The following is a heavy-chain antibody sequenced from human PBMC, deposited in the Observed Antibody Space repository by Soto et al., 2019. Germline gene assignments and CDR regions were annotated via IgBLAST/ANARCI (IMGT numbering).Heavy chain of an antibody. D-gene: IGHD3-22*01. CDR2: ISASGSTI. J-gene: IGHJ5*02. Sequence: QVHLVESGGGWVEPGGSLRLSCAASGFTFSDYYMNWIRQAPGKGLEWTSFISASGSTIYYADSVKGRFTISRDNAKNSLYPQVNSLRVEDTAVYYCARDLCRSSSCYERWFDPWGQGTLVTVSS. V-gene: IGHV3-11*01. CDR1: GFTFSDYY. CDR3: ARDLCRSSSCYERWFDP.